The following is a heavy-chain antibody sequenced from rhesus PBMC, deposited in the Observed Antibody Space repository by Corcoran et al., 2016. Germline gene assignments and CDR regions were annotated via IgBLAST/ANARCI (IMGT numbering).Heavy chain of an antibody. Sequence: QVQLQESGPGLVKPSETLSLTCAVSGGSINRDFGWTWIPQAPGKGPVCIGYIYGVMGSTSYNPSLKSRVTISTDTSKNQFSLKLSSVTAADTAVYYCARGRYYSGSYYPFDYWGQGVLVTVSS. CDR3: ARGRYYSGSYYPFDY. J-gene: IGHJ4*01. CDR1: GGSINRDFG. V-gene: IGHV4S7*01. CDR2: IYGVMGST. D-gene: IGHD3-16*01.